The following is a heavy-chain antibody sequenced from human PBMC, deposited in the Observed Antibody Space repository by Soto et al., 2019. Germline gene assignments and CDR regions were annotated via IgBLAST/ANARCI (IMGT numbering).Heavy chain of an antibody. CDR3: ARDRGWSLFDY. CDR2: INSDGSST. Sequence: SGFTFSSYWMHWVRQAPGKGLVWVSRINSDGSSTSYADSVKGRFTISRDNAKNTLYLQMNSLRAEDTAVYYCARDRGWSLFDYWGQGTLVTVSS. D-gene: IGHD6-19*01. J-gene: IGHJ4*02. V-gene: IGHV3-74*01. CDR1: GFTFSSYW.